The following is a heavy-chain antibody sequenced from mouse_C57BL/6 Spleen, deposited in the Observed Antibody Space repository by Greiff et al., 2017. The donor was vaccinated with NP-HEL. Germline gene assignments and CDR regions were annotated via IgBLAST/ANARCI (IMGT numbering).Heavy chain of an antibody. CDR2: IWTGGGT. CDR1: GFSLTSYA. D-gene: IGHD2-1*01. Sequence: QVQLQQSGPGLVAPSQSLSITCTVSGFSLTSYAISWVRQPPGKGLEWLGVIWTGGGTNYNSALKSRLSISKDNSKSQVFLKMNSLQTDDTARYYCARIEIYYGNYDAMDYWGQGTSVTVSS. J-gene: IGHJ4*01. CDR3: ARIEIYYGNYDAMDY. V-gene: IGHV2-9-1*01.